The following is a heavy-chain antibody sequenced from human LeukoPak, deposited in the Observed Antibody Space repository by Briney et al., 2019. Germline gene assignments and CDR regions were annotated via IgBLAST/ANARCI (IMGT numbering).Heavy chain of an antibody. CDR2: IKSKVNGRTT. D-gene: IGHD2-15*01. Sequence: GGSLRLSCVASGFTFSYPCMSWVRQAPGEGLEWVARIKSKVNGRTTGYSADVKDRFTIPQHDSKNPLYLQTPSLKTEDTALYYCTTDPDFCSGRSCRCWGQGTLVTVSS. J-gene: IGHJ4*02. CDR1: GFTFSYPC. CDR3: TTDPDFCSGRSCRC. V-gene: IGHV3-15*01.